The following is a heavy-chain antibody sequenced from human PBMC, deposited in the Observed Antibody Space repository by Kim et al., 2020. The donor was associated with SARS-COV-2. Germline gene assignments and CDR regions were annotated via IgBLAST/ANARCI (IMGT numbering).Heavy chain of an antibody. Sequence: GGSLRLSCAASGFTFSSYSMNWVRQAPGKGLEWVSSISSSTSYIYYADSMKGRFIISRDNAKNSLYLQMNSLRAEDTAVYYCARDNFPHLTVITPRGFDYWGQGTLVTVSS. CDR1: GFTFSSYS. CDR2: ISSSTSYI. CDR3: ARDNFPHLTVITPRGFDY. D-gene: IGHD4-17*01. V-gene: IGHV3-21*01. J-gene: IGHJ4*02.